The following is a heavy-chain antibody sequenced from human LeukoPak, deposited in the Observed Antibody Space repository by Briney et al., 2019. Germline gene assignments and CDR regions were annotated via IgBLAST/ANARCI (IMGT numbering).Heavy chain of an antibody. CDR2: ISSSSSYT. CDR3: AREGYSYGHHY. D-gene: IGHD5-18*01. CDR1: GFTFSDYY. Sequence: RGSLRLSCAASGFTFSDYYMSWIRQAPGKGLEWVSYISSSSSYTNYADSVKGRFTISRDNANNSLYLQMNSLRAEDTAVYYCAREGYSYGHHYWGQGTLVSVST. V-gene: IGHV3-11*05. J-gene: IGHJ4*02.